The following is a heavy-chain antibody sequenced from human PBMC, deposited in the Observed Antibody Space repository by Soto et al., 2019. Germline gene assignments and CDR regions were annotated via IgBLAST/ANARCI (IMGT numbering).Heavy chain of an antibody. CDR3: AKDSVAAAGNPRYYYYYMDV. V-gene: IGHV3-30*18. J-gene: IGHJ6*03. CDR2: ISYDGSNK. Sequence: GGSLRLSCAASGFTFSSYGMHWVRQAPGKGLEWVAVISYDGSNKYYADSVKGRFTISRDNSKNTLYLQMNSLRAEDTAVYYCAKDSVAAAGNPRYYYYYMDVWGKGTTVTVSS. CDR1: GFTFSSYG. D-gene: IGHD6-13*01.